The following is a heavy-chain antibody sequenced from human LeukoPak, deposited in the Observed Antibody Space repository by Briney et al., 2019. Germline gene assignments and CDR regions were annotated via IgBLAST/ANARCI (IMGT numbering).Heavy chain of an antibody. CDR2: IKEDGSEK. D-gene: IGHD3-22*01. V-gene: IGHV3-7*05. Sequence: GGSLRLSCAASGFTFSNYFMSWVRQAPGKGLEWMANIKEDGSEKYYVDSVKGRFTISRDNAKNSLYLEMNSLRAEDTAVYYCARDDSTGYYYLDGWGQGTLVTVSS. CDR3: ARDDSTGYYYLDG. J-gene: IGHJ4*02. CDR1: GFTFSNYF.